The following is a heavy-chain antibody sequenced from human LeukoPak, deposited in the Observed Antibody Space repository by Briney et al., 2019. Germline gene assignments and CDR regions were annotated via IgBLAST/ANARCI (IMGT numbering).Heavy chain of an antibody. Sequence: ASVKVSCKASGYTFTSYAIHWVRQAPGQRLEWMGWINAGNGNTKYSQKFQGRVTITRDTSASTAYMELSSLRSEDTAVYYCARGARDFVVVPDYWGQGTLVTVSS. D-gene: IGHD2-2*01. J-gene: IGHJ4*02. CDR2: INAGNGNT. CDR3: ARGARDFVVVPDY. CDR1: GYTFTSYA. V-gene: IGHV1-3*01.